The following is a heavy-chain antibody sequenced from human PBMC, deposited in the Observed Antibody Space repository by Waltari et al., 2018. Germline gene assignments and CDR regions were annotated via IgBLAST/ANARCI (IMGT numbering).Heavy chain of an antibody. J-gene: IGHJ3*02. D-gene: IGHD2-15*01. CDR3: VVVVVAATHVGAFDI. Sequence: QLQLQESGPGLVKPSETLSLTCTVSGGSISSSSYYWGWIRQPPGKGLEWIGSIYYSGSTYYNPSLKSRGTISVDTSKNQFSLKLSSVTAADTAVYYCVVVVVAATHVGAFDIWGQGTMVTVSS. CDR2: IYYSGST. V-gene: IGHV4-39*01. CDR1: GGSISSSSYY.